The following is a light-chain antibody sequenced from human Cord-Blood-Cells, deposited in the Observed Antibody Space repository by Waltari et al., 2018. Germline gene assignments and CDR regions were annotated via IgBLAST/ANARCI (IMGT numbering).Light chain of an antibody. Sequence: QSALTQPASVSGSPGQSITIPCTGTSSDVGSYNLVSWYQQHPGKAPKLMIYEGSKRPSGVSNRFSGSKSGNTASLTISGLQAEDEADYYCCSYAGSSTYVCGTGTKVTVL. CDR3: CSYAGSSTYV. J-gene: IGLJ1*01. V-gene: IGLV2-23*01. CDR1: SSDVGSYNL. CDR2: EGS.